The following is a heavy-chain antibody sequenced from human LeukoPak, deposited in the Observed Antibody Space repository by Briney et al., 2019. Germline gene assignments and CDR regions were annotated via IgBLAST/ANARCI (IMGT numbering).Heavy chain of an antibody. CDR3: ARVADYGDYDY. J-gene: IGHJ4*02. CDR2: INSDGSST. Sequence: PGGSLRLSCAASGFTFSSYWMHWVRQAPGKGLVWVSRINSDGSSTSYADSVKGRFTISRDNAKITLYLQMNSLRAEDTAVYYCARVADYGDYDYWGQGTLVTVSS. V-gene: IGHV3-74*01. CDR1: GFTFSSYW. D-gene: IGHD4-17*01.